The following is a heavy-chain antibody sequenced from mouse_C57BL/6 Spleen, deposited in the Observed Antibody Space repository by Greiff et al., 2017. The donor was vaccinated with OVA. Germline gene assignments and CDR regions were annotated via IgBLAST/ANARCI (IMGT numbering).Heavy chain of an antibody. D-gene: IGHD2-5*01. J-gene: IGHJ3*01. CDR1: GFTFSSYG. V-gene: IGHV5-6*01. CDR2: ISSGGSYT. CDR3: AREGAYYSNYVAY. Sequence: VQLQQSGGDLVKPGGSLKLSCAASGFTFSSYGMSWVRQTPDKRLEWVATISSGGSYTYYPDSVKGRFTISRDNAKNTLYLQMSSLKSEDTAMYYCAREGAYYSNYVAYWGQGTLVTVSA.